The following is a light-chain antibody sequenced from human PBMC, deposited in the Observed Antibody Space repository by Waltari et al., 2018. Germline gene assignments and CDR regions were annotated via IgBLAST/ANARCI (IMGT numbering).Light chain of an antibody. CDR2: DVS. Sequence: QSALTQPASVSGSPGQSITIPCTGTSRAVGFSNYVSWYQQHPGKAPKLMIYDVSERPSGVSNRFSGSKSGNTASLTISGLQAEDEADYYCNSYAGSSSWVFGGGTKLTVL. CDR3: NSYAGSSSWV. J-gene: IGLJ3*02. CDR1: SRAVGFSNY. V-gene: IGLV2-14*01.